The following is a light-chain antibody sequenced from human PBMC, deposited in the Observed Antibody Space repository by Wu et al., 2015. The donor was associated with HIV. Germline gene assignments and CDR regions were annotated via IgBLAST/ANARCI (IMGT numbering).Light chain of an antibody. CDR3: QQYDSLPFT. Sequence: DIQMTQSPSSLSVSVGDRVTITCQASQDIINYLNWYQQKPGKAPKLLIYDASTLETGVPSRFRGGRSGTDFTLSISSLQPEDIATYYCQQYDSLPFTSGPGTKVDIK. V-gene: IGKV1-33*01. CDR2: DAS. CDR1: QDIINY. J-gene: IGKJ3*01.